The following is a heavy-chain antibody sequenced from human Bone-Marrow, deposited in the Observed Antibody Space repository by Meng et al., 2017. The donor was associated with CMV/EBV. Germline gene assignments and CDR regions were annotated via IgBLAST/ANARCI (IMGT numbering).Heavy chain of an antibody. J-gene: IGHJ4*02. CDR2: VYYSGST. CDR3: ARELSITIFGVHYYFDY. D-gene: IGHD3-3*01. V-gene: IGHV4-39*07. CDR1: GGSFSGSRYY. Sequence: ESLKISCTVSGGSFSGSRYYWGWIRQPPGKGLEWIGSVYYSGSTYYNPSLKSRVTISVDTSKNQFSLKLSSVTAADTAVYYCARELSITIFGVHYYFDYWGQGTLVTVSS.